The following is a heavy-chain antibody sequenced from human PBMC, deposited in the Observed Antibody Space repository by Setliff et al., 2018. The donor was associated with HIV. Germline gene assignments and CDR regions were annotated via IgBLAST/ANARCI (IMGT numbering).Heavy chain of an antibody. CDR3: TSQGQNTFNI. J-gene: IGHJ3*02. CDR2: ISANSTHV. CDR1: GFNLSPYT. V-gene: IGHV3-21*06. Sequence: PGGSLRLSCAASGFNLSPYTLTWVRQVPGKGLEWVSSISANSTHVYYADSLKGRFTISRDNARNSLYLQMNSLRVEDTAMYYCTSQGQNTFNIWGQGTMVTVSS.